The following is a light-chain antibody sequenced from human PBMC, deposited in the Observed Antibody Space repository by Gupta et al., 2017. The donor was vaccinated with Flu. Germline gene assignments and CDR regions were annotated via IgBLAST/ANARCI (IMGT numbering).Light chain of an antibody. CDR2: DAS. CDR3: QQRVNWPPLT. V-gene: IGKV3-11*01. Sequence: ATLYLSPGERATRSCRASQSVNSYLAWYKQKPRQAPRLLIYDASNRDTGIPARFSGSGSGKDLTLTISSREQEDFAGYYCQQRVNWPPLTFGGGTXVEIK. J-gene: IGKJ4*01. CDR1: QSVNSY.